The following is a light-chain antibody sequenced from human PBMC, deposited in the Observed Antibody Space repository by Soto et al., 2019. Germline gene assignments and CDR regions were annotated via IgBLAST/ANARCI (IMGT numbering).Light chain of an antibody. CDR3: QQYGNLPIT. V-gene: IGKV1-33*01. J-gene: IGKJ5*01. CDR2: DAA. CDR1: QDISNF. Sequence: DLQMTQSPSFLSASVGDRVTITCQASQDISNFLNWFQQKPGKAPKLLIYDAANLETGVPSRFSGSGSETDFTFTISSLQPGDIATYYCQQYGNLPITFGQGTRLEIK.